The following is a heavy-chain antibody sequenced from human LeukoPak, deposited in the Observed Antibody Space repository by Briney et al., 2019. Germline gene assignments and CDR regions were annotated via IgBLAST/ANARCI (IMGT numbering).Heavy chain of an antibody. D-gene: IGHD5-18*01. V-gene: IGHV1-46*01. Sequence: ASVKVSCKASGYTFTSYYMHWVRQAPGQGLEWMGIIINPSGGSTSYAQKFQGGVTMTRDMSTSTVYMELSSLRSEDTAVYYCARGRPYTAMDWGQGTLVTVSS. CDR2: IINPSGGST. J-gene: IGHJ4*02. CDR3: ARGRPYTAMD. CDR1: GYTFTSYY.